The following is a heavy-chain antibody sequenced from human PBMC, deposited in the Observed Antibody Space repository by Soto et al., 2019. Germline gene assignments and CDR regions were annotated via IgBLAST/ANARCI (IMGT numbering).Heavy chain of an antibody. CDR3: ARHTMTTVEAEYFQH. V-gene: IGHV4-59*08. CDR2: IYYSGST. Sequence: QVQLQESRPGLVKPSETLSLTCTVSGGSISSYYWSWIRQPPGKGLEWIGYIYYSGSTNYNPSLKSRVTISVDTSKNQFSLKLSSVTAADTAVYYCARHTMTTVEAEYFQHWGQGTLVTVSS. J-gene: IGHJ1*01. CDR1: GGSISSYY. D-gene: IGHD4-17*01.